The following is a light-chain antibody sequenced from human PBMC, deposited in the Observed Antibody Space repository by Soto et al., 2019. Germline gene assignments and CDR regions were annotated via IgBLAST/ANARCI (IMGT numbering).Light chain of an antibody. V-gene: IGKV3-11*01. CDR3: QQRSNWPIT. J-gene: IGKJ5*01. CDR2: DAS. Sequence: EIVLTQSPATLSLSPGERATLSCRASQSASNYLAWYQQKPGQAPRLLIYDASNRATGIPARFSGSGSGTDFTLTISSLEPEDFAVYHCQQRSNWPITFGQGTRLEIK. CDR1: QSASNY.